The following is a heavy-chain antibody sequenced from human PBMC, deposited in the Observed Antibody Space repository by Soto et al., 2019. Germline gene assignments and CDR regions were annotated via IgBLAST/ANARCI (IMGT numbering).Heavy chain of an antibody. D-gene: IGHD4-17*01. V-gene: IGHV4-30-4*02. CDR3: ARTTAVPNTLRSRYFFDY. CDR1: GDSVSNGDYS. Sequence: ASETLSLTCSVSGDSVSNGDYSWSWIRQPPGKGLEWIGYIYYSGSTYYNPSLKSRVTISVDTSKNQFSLRLSSVTTADTALYYCARTTAVPNTLRSRYFFDYWGQGTLVTVSS. J-gene: IGHJ4*02. CDR2: IYYSGST.